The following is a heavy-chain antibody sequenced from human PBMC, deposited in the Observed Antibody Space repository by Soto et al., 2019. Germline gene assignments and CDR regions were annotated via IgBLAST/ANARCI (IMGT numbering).Heavy chain of an antibody. V-gene: IGHV3-23*01. CDR1: GFTFNNYA. CDR2: VSASGLTT. D-gene: IGHD5-12*01. J-gene: IGHJ4*02. Sequence: PGGSLRLSCAASGFTFNNYAVSWVRQAPGKGLEWVSVVSASGLTTFYADSVKGRFIISRDNYKNMLYLQMNSLRAEDTAVCYCAKKLPDNSDYDLWGQGTLVTVSS. CDR3: AKKLPDNSDYDL.